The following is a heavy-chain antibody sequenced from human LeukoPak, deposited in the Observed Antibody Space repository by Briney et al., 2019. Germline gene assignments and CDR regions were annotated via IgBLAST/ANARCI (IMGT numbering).Heavy chain of an antibody. J-gene: IGHJ4*02. CDR3: ARHSSGSYYTY. V-gene: IGHV3-7*01. CDR2: IKQDGSDK. CDR1: IFTFSSSY. Sequence: GLTLRLFCAASIFTFSSSYMSWVRHAPGKGLVCVAHIKQDGSDKYYVDSVKGRFTISRDNAKNSLYLQMNSLRADDTAMYYCARHSSGSYYTYWGQGTLVTVSS. D-gene: IGHD3-10*01.